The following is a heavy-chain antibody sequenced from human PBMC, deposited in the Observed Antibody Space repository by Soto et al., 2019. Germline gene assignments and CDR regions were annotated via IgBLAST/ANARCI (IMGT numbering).Heavy chain of an antibody. CDR1: GFLFSSYD. CDR2: ISISGADM. J-gene: IGHJ3*01. Sequence: GGSLRLSCSGSGFLFSSYDMSWVRQAPGRGLEWVSGISISGADMYYADSVRGRFTISRDNSKNTLYLQMNSLRAEDTAVFYCAKVAPPIVAGAFDLWGQGTMVTVSS. D-gene: IGHD5-12*01. V-gene: IGHV3-23*01. CDR3: AKVAPPIVAGAFDL.